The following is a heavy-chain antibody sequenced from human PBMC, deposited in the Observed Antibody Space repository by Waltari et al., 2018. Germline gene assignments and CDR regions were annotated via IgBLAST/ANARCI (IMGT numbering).Heavy chain of an antibody. D-gene: IGHD4-17*01. Sequence: QVQLVESGGGLVKPGGSLRPSCAASGFTFSDSYLGWIRRAPGKGLEWVSYISSSGSTIYYADSVKGRFTISRDNAKNSLYLQMNSLRAEDTAVYYCARDSGYGDYGLFYWGQGTLVTVSS. CDR1: GFTFSDSY. J-gene: IGHJ4*02. CDR3: ARDSGYGDYGLFY. CDR2: ISSSGSTI. V-gene: IGHV3-11*01.